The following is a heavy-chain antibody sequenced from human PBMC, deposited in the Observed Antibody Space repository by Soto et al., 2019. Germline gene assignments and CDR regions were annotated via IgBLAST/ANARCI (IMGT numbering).Heavy chain of an antibody. CDR2: IVVGSGNT. CDR3: AADFDVVVVVAASPAAFDI. D-gene: IGHD2-15*01. Sequence: ASVKVSCKASGFTFTSSAVQWVRQARGQRLEWIGWIVVGSGNTNYAQKFQERVTITRDMSTSTAYMELSSLRSEDTAVYYCAADFDVVVVVAASPAAFDIWGQGTMVTVSS. J-gene: IGHJ3*02. CDR1: GFTFTSSA. V-gene: IGHV1-58*01.